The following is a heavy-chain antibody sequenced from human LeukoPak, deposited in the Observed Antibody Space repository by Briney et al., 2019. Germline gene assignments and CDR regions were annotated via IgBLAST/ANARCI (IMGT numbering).Heavy chain of an antibody. D-gene: IGHD1-26*01. CDR3: ASHRSSGRKAYDEY. CDR2: INPNSGGT. V-gene: IGHV1-2*02. Sequence: ASVKVSCKASGYTFTGYYMHWVRQAPGQGLEWMGWINPNSGGTNYAQKFQGRVTMTRDTSISTAYMELSRLRYDDTAVYYCASHRSSGRKAYDEYWGQGTLVTVSS. J-gene: IGHJ4*02. CDR1: GYTFTGYY.